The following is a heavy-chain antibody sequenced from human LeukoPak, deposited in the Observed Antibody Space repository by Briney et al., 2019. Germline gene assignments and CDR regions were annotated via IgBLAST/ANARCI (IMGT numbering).Heavy chain of an antibody. D-gene: IGHD5-18*01. CDR1: GKTLSDLS. CDR2: SDPEDGER. J-gene: IGHJ4*02. V-gene: IGHV1-24*01. CDR3: VTGFTTMAVDYFDH. Sequence: ASVKVSCKVSGKTLSDLSIHWLRQPPGKGLEWLGGSDPEDGERIYAQMFQGRVTMTEDTSIDTAYMELSSLRSEDTAVYYCVTGFTTMAVDYFDHWGQGTLVTVSP.